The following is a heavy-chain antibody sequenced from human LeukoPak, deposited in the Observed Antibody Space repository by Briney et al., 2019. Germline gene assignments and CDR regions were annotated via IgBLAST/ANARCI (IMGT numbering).Heavy chain of an antibody. CDR3: ARGTYYYDT. V-gene: IGHV3-7*05. CDR2: INQDEGEK. Sequence: GGSLRLSCAASGFTFSTYWMTWVRQAPEEGLEWVAKINQDEGEKHYVDSVKGRFTISRHNAKNSLYLQMSSLRAEDTAVYYCARGTYYYDTWGQGTLVTVSS. D-gene: IGHD3-22*01. CDR1: GFTFSTYW. J-gene: IGHJ5*02.